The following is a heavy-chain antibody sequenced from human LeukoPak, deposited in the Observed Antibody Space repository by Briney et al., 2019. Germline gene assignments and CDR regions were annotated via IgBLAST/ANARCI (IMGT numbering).Heavy chain of an antibody. CDR1: GYTFTGCY. D-gene: IGHD2-2*01. CDR2: INPNSGDT. CDR3: ARVHLSYCSSTSCYFLWFDP. J-gene: IGHJ5*02. V-gene: IGHV1-2*02. Sequence: ASVKVSCKASGYTFTGCYIHWVRQAPGQGLEWMGWINPNSGDTNYAQKFQGRVTMTRDTSISTAYMELSRLRSDDTAVYYCARVHLSYCSSTSCYFLWFDPWGQGTLVTVSS.